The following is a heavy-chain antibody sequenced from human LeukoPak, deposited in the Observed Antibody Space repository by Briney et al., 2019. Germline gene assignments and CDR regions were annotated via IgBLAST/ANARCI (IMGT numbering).Heavy chain of an antibody. J-gene: IGHJ4*02. D-gene: IGHD1-26*01. Sequence: PGGSLRLSCAASGFTVSLTWMAWVRQAPGKGLEWVANINQDASTRHYVDSVKGRFTISRDNAKNSLDLQMNSLRVEDTAVYYCARDQSGSLDYWGQGTLVTVSS. CDR3: ARDQSGSLDY. V-gene: IGHV3-7*01. CDR1: GFTVSLTW. CDR2: INQDASTR.